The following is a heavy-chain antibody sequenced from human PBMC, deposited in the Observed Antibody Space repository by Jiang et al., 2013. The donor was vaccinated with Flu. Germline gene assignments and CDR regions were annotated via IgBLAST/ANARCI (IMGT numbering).Heavy chain of an antibody. V-gene: IGHV3-23*01. J-gene: IGHJ4*02. CDR3: AKRSCIAVTGTCLIDY. D-gene: IGHD6-19*01. Sequence: RLSCAASGFTFSSYAMSWVRQAPGKGLEWVSSLSGSGGTTYSADSVKGRFTISRDNSKNTLYLQMNSLRAEDTAVYYCAKRSCIAVTGTCLIDYWGQGTLVTVSS. CDR1: GFTFSSYA. CDR2: LSGSGGTT.